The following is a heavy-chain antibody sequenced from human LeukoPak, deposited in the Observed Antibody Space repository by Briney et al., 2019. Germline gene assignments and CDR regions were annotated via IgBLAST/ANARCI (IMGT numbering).Heavy chain of an antibody. CDR3: ANENYYGSGSYPDY. CDR1: GFTFSSYG. Sequence: GRSLRLSCAASGFTFSSYGIHWVRQAPGKGPEWVALISYDGSNKYYADSVKGRFTISRDNSKNTLYLQMNSLRAEDTAVYYCANENYYGSGSYPDYWGQGTLVTVSS. CDR2: ISYDGSNK. V-gene: IGHV3-30*18. D-gene: IGHD3-10*01. J-gene: IGHJ4*02.